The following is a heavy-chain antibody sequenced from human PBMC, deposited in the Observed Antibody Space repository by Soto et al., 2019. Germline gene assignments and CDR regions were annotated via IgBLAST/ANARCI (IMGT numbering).Heavy chain of an antibody. V-gene: IGHV3-7*01. Sequence: GGSLRLSCAASGFAFSDIWMSWVRQVPGKGLEWVANINQDGSVKYYMDSVKGRFTISRDNAKHSLYLQMNSLRAEDTAVYYCARNNHWGQGTLVTVS. CDR3: ARNNH. CDR1: GFAFSDIW. J-gene: IGHJ4*02. CDR2: INQDGSVK.